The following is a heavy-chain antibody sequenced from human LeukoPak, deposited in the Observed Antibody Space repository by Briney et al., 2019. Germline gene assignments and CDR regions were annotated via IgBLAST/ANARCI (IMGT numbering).Heavy chain of an antibody. J-gene: IGHJ4*02. CDR2: ISSSSSTI. V-gene: IGHV3-48*01. D-gene: IGHD3-10*01. Sequence: PGGSLRLSCGASGFSFSSYSMNWVRQAPGKGLEGVSYISSSSSTIYYADSVKGRFTISRDNSKNTLYLQMNSLRAEDTAVYYCAKGLILWSPADYWGQGTLVTVSS. CDR1: GFSFSSYS. CDR3: AKGLILWSPADY.